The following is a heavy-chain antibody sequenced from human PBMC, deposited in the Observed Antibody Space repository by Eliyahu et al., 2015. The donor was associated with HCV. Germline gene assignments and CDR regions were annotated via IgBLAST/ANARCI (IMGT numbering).Heavy chain of an antibody. CDR2: IYHSEST. J-gene: IGHJ2*01. V-gene: IGHV4-59*08. D-gene: IGHD3-22*01. CDR3: ARQIAKKTYYYDSSGYYYWYFDL. CDR1: GXSIXSXY. Sequence: QVQLQESGPGLVKPSETLSLTCTVSGXSIXSXYWXXIRQPPGKGLEWVGYIYHSESTIYNPXLKSRLTISEETSKNQFSLKLSSVTAADTAVYYCARQIAKKTYYYDSSGYYYWYFDLWGRGTLVTVSS.